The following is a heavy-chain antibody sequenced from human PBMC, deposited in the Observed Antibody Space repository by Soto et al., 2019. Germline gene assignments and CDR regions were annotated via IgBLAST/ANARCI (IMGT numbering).Heavy chain of an antibody. CDR2: INPSGGST. D-gene: IGHD2-2*01. Sequence: ASVKVSCKASGYTFTSYYMHWVRQAPGQGLEWMGIINPSGGSTSYAQKFQGRVTMTRDTSTSTVYMELSSLRSEDTAVYYCARDWTPYCSSTSCTSPWFDPWGQGTLVTVSS. V-gene: IGHV1-46*01. CDR1: GYTFTSYY. J-gene: IGHJ5*02. CDR3: ARDWTPYCSSTSCTSPWFDP.